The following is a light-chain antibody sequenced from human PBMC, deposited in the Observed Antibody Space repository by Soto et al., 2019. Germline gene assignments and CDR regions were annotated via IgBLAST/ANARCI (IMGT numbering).Light chain of an antibody. V-gene: IGKV3-20*01. CDR3: QQYGNSLT. CDR2: GAS. Sequence: EIVLTQSPGTLSLSPGQGATISCRASQTVTSTYIAWYQQKPGQAPRLLIYGASVRATGIPDRFSGSGAGTDFTLTISRLEPEDFAVYYCQQYGNSLTFGGGTKVDIK. J-gene: IGKJ4*01. CDR1: QTVTSTY.